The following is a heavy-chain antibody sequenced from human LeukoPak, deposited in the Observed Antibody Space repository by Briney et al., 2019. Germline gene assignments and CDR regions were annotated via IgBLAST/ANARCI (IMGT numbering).Heavy chain of an antibody. CDR2: IYPGDSDT. CDR3: ARHLSSSSWYAFNYYYYGMDV. Sequence: PGESLKISCKGSGYSFTSYWIGWVRQMPGKGLEWMGVIYPGDSDTRYSPSFQGQVTISADKSISTAYLQWSSLKASDTAMYYCARHLSSSSWYAFNYYYYGMDVWGQGTTVTVSS. D-gene: IGHD6-13*01. CDR1: GYSFTSYW. J-gene: IGHJ6*02. V-gene: IGHV5-51*01.